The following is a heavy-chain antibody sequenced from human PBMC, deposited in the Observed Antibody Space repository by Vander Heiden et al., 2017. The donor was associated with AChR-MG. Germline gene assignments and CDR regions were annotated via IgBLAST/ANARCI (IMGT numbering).Heavy chain of an antibody. CDR1: GFPFDDYA. D-gene: IGHD3-10*01. J-gene: IGHJ4*02. Sequence: EVQLVASGGGLVQPGRSLRLSCAASGFPFDDYAMHWVRQAPGKGLEWVSGVSWNSGSIGYADSVKGRFTISRDNAKNSLYLQMNSLGAEDTALYYCAKDRRGYYGSGSLDYWGQGTLVTVSS. V-gene: IGHV3-9*01. CDR2: VSWNSGSI. CDR3: AKDRRGYYGSGSLDY.